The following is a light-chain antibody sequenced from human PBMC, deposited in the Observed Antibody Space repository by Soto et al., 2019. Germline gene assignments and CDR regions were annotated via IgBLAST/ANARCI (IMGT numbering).Light chain of an antibody. V-gene: IGKV1-5*01. J-gene: IGKJ2*01. CDR1: QSISSR. Sequence: DIQMTQSPSTLSASLGDRVTITCRASQSISSRLAWYQQKPGKAPKVLIFDASSLESGVPSRFSGSGSGTEFTLTISSLQPDDFATYYCQQYNSYVYTFGQGTKVDIK. CDR2: DAS. CDR3: QQYNSYVYT.